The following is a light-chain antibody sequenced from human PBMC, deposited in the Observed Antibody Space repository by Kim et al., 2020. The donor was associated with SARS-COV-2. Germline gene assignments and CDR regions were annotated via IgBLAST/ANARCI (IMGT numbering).Light chain of an antibody. CDR2: GKN. CDR3: NSWDSSGHHLV. V-gene: IGLV3-19*01. J-gene: IGLJ3*02. Sequence: SSELTQDHAVSVALGQTVRITCQGDSLRIYYASWYQQKPGQAPLLVIYGKNNRPSGIPDRFSGSSSGDTASLTIAGAQAEDEADYYCNSWDSSGHHLVFG. CDR1: SLRIYY.